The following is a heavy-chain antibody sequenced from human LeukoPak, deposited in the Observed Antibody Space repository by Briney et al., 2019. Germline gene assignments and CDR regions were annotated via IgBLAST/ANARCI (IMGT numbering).Heavy chain of an antibody. V-gene: IGHV4-4*09. J-gene: IGHJ4*02. D-gene: IGHD1-26*01. CDR2: IHSSGGS. CDR3: ARLGSYHDF. Sequence: GSLRLSCAASGFTFSSYSMNWVRQAPGKGLEWMGHIHSSGGSSYYPSLKSRLTLSIDTSRNQLSLKLPSVTAADTAVYFCARLGSYHDFWGQGALVTVSS. CDR1: GFTFSSYS.